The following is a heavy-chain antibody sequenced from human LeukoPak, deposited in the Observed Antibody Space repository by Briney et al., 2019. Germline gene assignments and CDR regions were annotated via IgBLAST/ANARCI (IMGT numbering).Heavy chain of an antibody. D-gene: IGHD2-21*02. CDR1: GGSISSSSYY. Sequence: SETLSLTCTVSGGSISSSSYYWGWIRQPPGKGLEWIGSIYYSGSTYYNPSLKSRVTISIDTSKNQFSLKLSSVAAADTAVYYCARRSVVVTEDAFDIWGQGTMVTVSS. V-gene: IGHV4-39*01. CDR2: IYYSGST. CDR3: ARRSVVVTEDAFDI. J-gene: IGHJ3*02.